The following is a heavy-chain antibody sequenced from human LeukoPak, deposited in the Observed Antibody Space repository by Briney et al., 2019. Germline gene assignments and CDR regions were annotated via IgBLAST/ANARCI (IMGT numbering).Heavy chain of an antibody. CDR3: ARSLVVGATYPYH. CDR2: INSDGSST. CDR1: GFTFSSYW. V-gene: IGHV3-74*01. D-gene: IGHD1-26*01. J-gene: IGHJ5*02. Sequence: PGGSLRLSCAASGFTFSSYWMHWVRQAPGKGLVWVSRINSDGSSTSYADSVKGRFTISRDNAKNTVYLQMNSLRADDTAVYYCARSLVVGATYPYHWGQGTLVTVSS.